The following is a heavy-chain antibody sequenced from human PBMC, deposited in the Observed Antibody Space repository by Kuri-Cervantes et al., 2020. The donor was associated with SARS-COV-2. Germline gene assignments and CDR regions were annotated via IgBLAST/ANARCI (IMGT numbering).Heavy chain of an antibody. J-gene: IGHJ4*02. V-gene: IGHV3-53*01. CDR3: VRDGDHWNFDY. Sequence: GGSLRLSCAASGFIVSSNYMIWVRQAPGKGLEWVSVIFSGGSTDYADSVKGRFTISRDNSKNMLFLQMNSLRAEDTAVYYCVRDGDHWNFDYWGQGTLVTVSS. D-gene: IGHD1-1*01. CDR1: GFIVSSNY. CDR2: IFSGGST.